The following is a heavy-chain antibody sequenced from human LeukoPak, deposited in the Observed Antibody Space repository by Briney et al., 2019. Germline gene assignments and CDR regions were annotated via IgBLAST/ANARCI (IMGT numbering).Heavy chain of an antibody. J-gene: IGHJ4*02. V-gene: IGHV3-74*01. CDR3: ARAIGYCSSTSCPEY. CDR1: GFTFSSYW. Sequence: GRSLRLSCAASGFTFSSYWMHWVRQAPGKGLVWVSRINTDGSITSYADSVKGRFTISRDNSKNTLYLQMNSLRAEDTAVYYCARAIGYCSSTSCPEYWGQGTLVTVSS. D-gene: IGHD2-2*01. CDR2: INTDGSIT.